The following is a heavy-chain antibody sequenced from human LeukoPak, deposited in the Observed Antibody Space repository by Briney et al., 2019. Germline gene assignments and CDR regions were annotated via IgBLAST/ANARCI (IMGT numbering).Heavy chain of an antibody. J-gene: IGHJ4*02. CDR1: GFTFSDYY. Sequence: GGSLRLSCAASGFTFSDYYMSCIRQAPGNGLEWGSYISSSGSTIYYADSVKGRFTISRDNAKNSLYLQMNSLRAEDTAVYYCARVRYQLLIYYFDYWGQGTLVTVSS. CDR3: ARVRYQLLIYYFDY. CDR2: ISSSGSTI. D-gene: IGHD2-2*01. V-gene: IGHV3-11*01.